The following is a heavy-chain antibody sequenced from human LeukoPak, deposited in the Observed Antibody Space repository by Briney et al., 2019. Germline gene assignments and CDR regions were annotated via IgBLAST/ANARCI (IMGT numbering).Heavy chain of an antibody. CDR1: GFTFDDYA. Sequence: GRSLRLSCAASGFTFDDYAMHWVRQAPGKGLEWVSGISWNSGSIGYADSVKGRFTISRVNAKNSLYLQMNSLRAEDTALYYCAKDGQIAGGVRGVIIGWGQGTLVTVSS. CDR3: AKDGQIAGGVRGVIIG. V-gene: IGHV3-9*01. CDR2: ISWNSGSI. D-gene: IGHD3-10*01. J-gene: IGHJ4*02.